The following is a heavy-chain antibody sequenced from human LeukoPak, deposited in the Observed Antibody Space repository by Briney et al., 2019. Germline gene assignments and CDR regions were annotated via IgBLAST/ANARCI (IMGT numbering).Heavy chain of an antibody. CDR1: GVTFSSYA. CDR3: ARGHSESYYFYCMDV. Sequence: GGSLRLSCAASGVTFSSYAMSLGSQARGHELEAVSAIRGRATSTYYTESMKGRFTIPRDNDKHSPYLQINSPRAEDTAVYYCARGHSESYYFYCMDVWGQGTTVTVSS. J-gene: IGHJ6*02. D-gene: IGHD1-26*01. CDR2: IRGRATST. V-gene: IGHV3-23*01.